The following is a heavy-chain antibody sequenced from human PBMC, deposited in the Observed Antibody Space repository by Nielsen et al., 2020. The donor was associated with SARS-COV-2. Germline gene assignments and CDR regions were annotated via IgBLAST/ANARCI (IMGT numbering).Heavy chain of an antibody. J-gene: IGHJ6*02. CDR2: ISYDGSNK. Sequence: GGSLRLSCAASGFTFSSYGMHWVRQAPGKGLEWVAVISYDGSNKYYAGSVKGRFTISRDNSKNTLYLQMNSLRAEDTAVYYCAKERRTTSILIYYYYGMDVWGQGTTVTVSS. D-gene: IGHD4-17*01. CDR3: AKERRTTSILIYYYYGMDV. CDR1: GFTFSSYG. V-gene: IGHV3-30*18.